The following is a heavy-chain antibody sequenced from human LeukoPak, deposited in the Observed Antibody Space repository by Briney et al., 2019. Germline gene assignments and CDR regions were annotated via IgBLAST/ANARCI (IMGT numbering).Heavy chain of an antibody. J-gene: IGHJ6*02. CDR3: AKGGV. CDR1: GFTFSSYA. Sequence: GGSLRLSCAASGFTFSSYAMHWVRQAPGKGLEWVAVISYDGSNKYYADSVKGRFTISRDNSKNTLYLQMNSLRVEDTALYYCAKGGVWGQGIAVTVSS. V-gene: IGHV3-30-3*01. CDR2: ISYDGSNK.